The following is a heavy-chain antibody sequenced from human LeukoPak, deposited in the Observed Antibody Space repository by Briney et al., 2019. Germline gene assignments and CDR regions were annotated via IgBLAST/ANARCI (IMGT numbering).Heavy chain of an antibody. V-gene: IGHV3-23*01. Sequence: GGSLRLSCAASGFTFSSYAMSWVRQAPGKGLEWVSIIGNNGGGIHYAGSVRGRFTISRDNSKNTLYLQMTNLRVDDTALYYCAIDPNWETHNWGQGVLVTVSS. J-gene: IGHJ4*02. CDR1: GFTFSSYA. CDR2: IGNNGGGI. CDR3: AIDPNWETHN. D-gene: IGHD7-27*01.